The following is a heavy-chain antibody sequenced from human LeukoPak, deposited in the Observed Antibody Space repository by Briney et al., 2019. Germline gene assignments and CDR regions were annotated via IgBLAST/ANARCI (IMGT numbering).Heavy chain of an antibody. D-gene: IGHD2-2*01. V-gene: IGHV1-69*05. Sequence: SVKASCKASGGTFSSYAISWVRQAPGQGLEWMGGIIPIFGTANYAQKFQGRVTITTDESTSTAYMELSSLRSEDTAVYYCASVCSSTSCYEKEVDYWGQGTLVTVSS. J-gene: IGHJ4*02. CDR3: ASVCSSTSCYEKEVDY. CDR1: GGTFSSYA. CDR2: IIPIFGTA.